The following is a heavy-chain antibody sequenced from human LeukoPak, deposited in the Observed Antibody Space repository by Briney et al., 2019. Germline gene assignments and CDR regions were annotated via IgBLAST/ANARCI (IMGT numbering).Heavy chain of an antibody. CDR2: IRVSGDNT. CDR1: GFTFSSYA. Sequence: PGGSLRLSCAASGFTFSSYAMSWVRPAPGKGLEWVSDIRVSGDNTYYADSVKGRFTISRDNSKNTLYLQMDSLRAEDTAIYYCAKGPSSGYSTSWYDYWGQGTLVTVSS. D-gene: IGHD6-13*01. V-gene: IGHV3-23*01. CDR3: AKGPSSGYSTSWYDY. J-gene: IGHJ4*02.